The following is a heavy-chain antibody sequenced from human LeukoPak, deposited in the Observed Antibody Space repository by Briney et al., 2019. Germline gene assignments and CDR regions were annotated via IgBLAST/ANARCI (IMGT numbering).Heavy chain of an antibody. CDR1: GYSFTSYW. V-gene: IGHV5-51*01. CDR2: IYPGDSDT. Sequence: GESLKISCKGSGYSFTSYWIGWVRQMPGKGLEWMGIIYPGDSDTRYSPSFQGQVTISADKSISTAYLQWSSLEASDTAMYYCARLQTVQLERGAFDIWGQGTMVTVSS. CDR3: ARLQTVQLERGAFDI. J-gene: IGHJ3*02. D-gene: IGHD1-1*01.